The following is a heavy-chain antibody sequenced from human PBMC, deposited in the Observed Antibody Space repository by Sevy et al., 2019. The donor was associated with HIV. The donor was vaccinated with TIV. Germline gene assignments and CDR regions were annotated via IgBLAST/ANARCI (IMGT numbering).Heavy chain of an antibody. J-gene: IGHJ4*02. Sequence: GGSLRLSCTASGFTFSNFGMHWVRQVPGMGLEWVTFIRYDGSDKYYAASVKGRFTISRDDSKNTLYLQMDSLRPEDTAIYYCAKDLAGPGRRYFDYWGQGTLVTVSS. CDR1: GFTFSNFG. CDR3: AKDLAGPGRRYFDY. CDR2: IRYDGSDK. V-gene: IGHV3-30*02. D-gene: IGHD6-13*01.